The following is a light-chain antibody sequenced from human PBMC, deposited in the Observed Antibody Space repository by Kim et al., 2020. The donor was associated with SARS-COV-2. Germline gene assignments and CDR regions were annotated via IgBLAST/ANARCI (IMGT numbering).Light chain of an antibody. CDR1: QSVSSSY. CDR3: QQYGNIPRT. Sequence: SPGERATLSCRASQSVSSSYLAGYQQKPGQAPRLLIYGASSRATGIPDRFSGSGSGTDFTLTISRLEPEDFAVYYCQQYGNIPRTFGQGTKVDIK. V-gene: IGKV3-20*01. J-gene: IGKJ1*01. CDR2: GAS.